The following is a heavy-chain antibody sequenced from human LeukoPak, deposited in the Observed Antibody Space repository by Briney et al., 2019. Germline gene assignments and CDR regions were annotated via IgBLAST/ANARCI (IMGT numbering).Heavy chain of an antibody. J-gene: IGHJ4*02. CDR3: ARGTYYYDSSGYYSYFDY. V-gene: IGHV1-2*02. Sequence: ASVKVSCKASGYTFTGYYMHWARQAPGQGLEWMGWINPNSGGTNYAQKFQGRVTMTRDTSISTAYMELSRLRSDDTAVYYCARGTYYYDSSGYYSYFDYWGQGTLVTVSS. D-gene: IGHD3-22*01. CDR2: INPNSGGT. CDR1: GYTFTGYY.